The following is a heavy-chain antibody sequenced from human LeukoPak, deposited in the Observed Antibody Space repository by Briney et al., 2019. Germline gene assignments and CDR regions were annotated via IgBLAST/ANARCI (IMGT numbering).Heavy chain of an antibody. D-gene: IGHD3-16*02. Sequence: ASETLSLTCAVSGGSISSSNWWSWVRQPPGKGLEWIGEIYHSGSTNYNPSLKSRVTISVDKSKNQFSLKLSSVTAADTAVYYCARVAYDYVWGSYRYPGSAFDIWGQGTMVTVSS. V-gene: IGHV4-4*02. CDR3: ARVAYDYVWGSYRYPGSAFDI. CDR2: IYHSGST. J-gene: IGHJ3*02. CDR1: GGSISSSNW.